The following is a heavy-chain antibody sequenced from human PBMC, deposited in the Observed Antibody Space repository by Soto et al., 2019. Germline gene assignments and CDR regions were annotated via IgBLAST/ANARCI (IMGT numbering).Heavy chain of an antibody. V-gene: IGHV1-46*01. CDR1: GYTFTSYY. CDR3: ARDHNWNYAYDENWFDP. J-gene: IGHJ5*02. D-gene: IGHD1-7*01. Sequence: GASVKVSCKASGYTFTSYYMHWVRQAPGQGLEWMGIINPSGGSTSYAQKFQGRVTMTRDTSTSTVHMALSSLRSEDTAVYYCARDHNWNYAYDENWFDPWGQATLVTVSS. CDR2: INPSGGST.